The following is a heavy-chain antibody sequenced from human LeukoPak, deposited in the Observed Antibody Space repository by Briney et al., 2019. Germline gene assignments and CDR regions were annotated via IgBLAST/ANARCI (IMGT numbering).Heavy chain of an antibody. J-gene: IGHJ3*02. CDR1: GGSISSGGYY. Sequence: SETLSLTCTVSGGSISSGGYYWSWLRQHPGKGLEWIVYIYYSGSTYYNPSLKSRVTISVDTSKNQFSLKLSSVTAADTAVYYCARGRYSYGNYAFDIWGQGTMVTVSS. D-gene: IGHD5-18*01. CDR2: IYYSGST. CDR3: ARGRYSYGNYAFDI. V-gene: IGHV4-31*03.